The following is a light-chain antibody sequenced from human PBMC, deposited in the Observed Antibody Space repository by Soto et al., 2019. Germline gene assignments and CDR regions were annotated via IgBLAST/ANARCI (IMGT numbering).Light chain of an antibody. Sequence: QSVLTQPASVSGSPGQSITLSCTGTSSDIGRYDYVSWYQHHPGKAPNLMIYDVSNRPSGISSRFSGSKSGNTASLTISGLQAEDEADYYCSSYASSNTVMFGGGTQLTVL. V-gene: IGLV2-14*03. J-gene: IGLJ7*01. CDR1: SSDIGRYDY. CDR2: DVS. CDR3: SSYASSNTVM.